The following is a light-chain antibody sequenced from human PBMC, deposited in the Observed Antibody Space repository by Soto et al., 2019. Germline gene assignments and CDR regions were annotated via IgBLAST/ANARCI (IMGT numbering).Light chain of an antibody. J-gene: IGKJ2*01. V-gene: IGKV1-5*03. CDR1: QSIDDW. CDR2: RAS. Sequence: DIQMTQSPSTLSASVGDRVTITCRASQSIDDWLAWYHQKPGKAPKLLIYRASSLETGVPSRFSGSGSGTAFTLPISSLQPDDFAPYYCQHSTNYSPYTFGQGTRLEIK. CDR3: QHSTNYSPYT.